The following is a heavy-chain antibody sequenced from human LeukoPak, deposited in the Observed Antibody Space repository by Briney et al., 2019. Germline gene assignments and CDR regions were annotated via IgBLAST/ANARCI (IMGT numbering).Heavy chain of an antibody. CDR3: ARDSSGSHTHFDY. CDR1: GYTFTGYY. D-gene: IGHD1-26*01. CDR2: INPNSGGT. Sequence: ASVKVSCKASGYTFTGYYMHWVRQAPGQGLEWMGRINPNSGGTNYAQKFQGRVTMTRDTSISTAYMEPSRLRSDDTAVYYCARDSSGSHTHFDYWGQGTLVTVSS. J-gene: IGHJ4*02. V-gene: IGHV1-2*06.